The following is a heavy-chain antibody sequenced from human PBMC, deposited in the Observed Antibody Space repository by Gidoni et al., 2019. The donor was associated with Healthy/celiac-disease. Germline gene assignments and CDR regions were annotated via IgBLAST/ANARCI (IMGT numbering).Heavy chain of an antibody. Sequence: QVQLQQWGAGLLKPSETLSLTCAVYGGSFSGYYWSWIRQPPGKGMEWTGEINHSESTNYNPSLKRRVTISVDTSKNQFSLKLSSVTAADTAVYYCARDGVRRGGRIRYGMDVWGQGTTVTVSS. CDR3: ARDGVRRGGRIRYGMDV. CDR1: GGSFSGYY. J-gene: IGHJ6*02. D-gene: IGHD2-21*01. CDR2: INHSEST. V-gene: IGHV4-34*01.